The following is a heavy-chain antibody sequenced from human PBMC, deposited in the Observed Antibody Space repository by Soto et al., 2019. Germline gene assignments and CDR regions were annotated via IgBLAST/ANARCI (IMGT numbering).Heavy chain of an antibody. CDR1: GYTFTRYD. V-gene: IGHV1-8*01. CDR2: VNPNSGNT. J-gene: IGHJ4*02. D-gene: IGHD6-19*01. CDR3: ARERTVAGNDY. Sequence: ASVKVSCKASGYTFTRYDINWVRQATGQGLEWMGWVNPNSGNTGYAQKFQGRVTMTRNTSISTAYMELSSLRSEDTAVYYCARERTVAGNDYWGQGTLVTVSS.